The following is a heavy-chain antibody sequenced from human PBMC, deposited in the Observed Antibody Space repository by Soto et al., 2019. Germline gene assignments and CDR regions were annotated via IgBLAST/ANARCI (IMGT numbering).Heavy chain of an antibody. CDR1: GGSFSGYY. CDR3: ARRRGTKGCSGGSCYPPHYGMDV. Sequence: SETLSLTCAVYGGSFSGYYWSWIRQPPGKGLEWIGEINHSGSTNYNPSLKSRVTISVDTSKNQFSLKLSSVTAADTAVYYCARRRGTKGCSGGSCYPPHYGMDVWGQGTTVTV. D-gene: IGHD2-15*01. J-gene: IGHJ6*02. V-gene: IGHV4-34*01. CDR2: INHSGST.